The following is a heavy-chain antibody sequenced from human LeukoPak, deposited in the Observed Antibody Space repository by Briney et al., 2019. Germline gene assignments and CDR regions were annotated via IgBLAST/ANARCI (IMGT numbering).Heavy chain of an antibody. CDR1: GFTVSSNY. D-gene: IGHD2-2*01. Sequence: GGSLRLSCAASGFTVSSNYMSWVRQAPGKGLEWVSVIYSGGSTYYADSVKGRFTISRHNSKNTLYLQMNSLRAEDTAVYHCARDVRGSCSSTSCQETWGQGTLVSVSS. J-gene: IGHJ5*02. V-gene: IGHV3-53*04. CDR2: IYSGGST. CDR3: ARDVRGSCSSTSCQET.